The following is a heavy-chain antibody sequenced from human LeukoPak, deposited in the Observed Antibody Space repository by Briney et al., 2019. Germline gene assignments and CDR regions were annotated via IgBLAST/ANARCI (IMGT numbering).Heavy chain of an antibody. D-gene: IGHD1-26*01. CDR2: IKQDGSEK. CDR1: GFTFSTCG. CDR3: ARTLRPGSAYGFYYGMDL. J-gene: IGHJ6*02. V-gene: IGHV3-7*01. Sequence: RSLRLSCAASGFTFSTCGMHWVRQAPGKGLEWVANIKQDGSEKYYVDSVKGRFTISRDNAKNSLYLQMNSLRGEDTAVYYCARTLRPGSAYGFYYGMDLWGQGTTVTVSS.